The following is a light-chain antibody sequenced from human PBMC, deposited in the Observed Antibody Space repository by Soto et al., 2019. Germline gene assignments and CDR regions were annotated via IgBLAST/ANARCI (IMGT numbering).Light chain of an antibody. Sequence: DIQMTQSPSSLSASVGDRVTITCRASQSISSYLNWYQQKPAKAPNLLIYAASTLQSGVPSRFSGSGSGTDFTLTISSLQPEDFATYYCQQSYGTPRTFGQGTKVEVK. CDR3: QQSYGTPRT. CDR1: QSISSY. V-gene: IGKV1-39*01. J-gene: IGKJ1*01. CDR2: AAS.